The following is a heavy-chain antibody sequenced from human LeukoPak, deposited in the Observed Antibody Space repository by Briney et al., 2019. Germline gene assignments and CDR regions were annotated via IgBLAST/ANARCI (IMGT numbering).Heavy chain of an antibody. Sequence: SETLSLTCAVYGGSFSGYYWSWIRQPPGKGLEWIGEINHSGSTNYNPSLKSRVTISVDTSKNQFSLKLSSVTAADTAVYYCARRPNPYYPYCSSTSCYIYYYYYYMDVWGKGTTVTISS. CDR1: GGSFSGYY. CDR2: INHSGST. CDR3: ARRPNPYYPYCSSTSCYIYYYYYYMDV. V-gene: IGHV4-34*01. J-gene: IGHJ6*03. D-gene: IGHD2-2*02.